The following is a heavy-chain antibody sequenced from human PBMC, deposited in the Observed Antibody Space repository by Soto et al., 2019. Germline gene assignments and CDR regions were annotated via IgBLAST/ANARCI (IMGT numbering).Heavy chain of an antibody. CDR1: GGSFSGYY. CDR3: ASGRRGVAVAGTVY. V-gene: IGHV4-34*01. J-gene: IGHJ4*02. Sequence: SETLSLTCAVYGGSFSGYYWSWIRQPPGKGLEWIGEINHSGSTNYNPSLKSRVTISVDTSKNQFSLKLSSVTAADTAVYYCASGRRGVAVAGTVYWGQGTLVT. CDR2: INHSGST. D-gene: IGHD6-19*01.